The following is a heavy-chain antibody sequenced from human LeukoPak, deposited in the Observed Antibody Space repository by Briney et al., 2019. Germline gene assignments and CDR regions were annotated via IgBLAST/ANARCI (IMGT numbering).Heavy chain of an antibody. J-gene: IGHJ4*02. CDR1: GFTFSSYA. CDR3: VKDPRSSRPS. V-gene: IGHV3-64D*06. D-gene: IGHD6-13*01. Sequence: GGSLRRSCSASGFTFSSYAMHWVRQAPGKGLEYVSAISSNGDNTYYADSVKGRFTISRDNSKNTLYLQMSSLRPEDTAVYYCVKDPRSSRPSWGQGTLVTVSS. CDR2: ISSNGDNT.